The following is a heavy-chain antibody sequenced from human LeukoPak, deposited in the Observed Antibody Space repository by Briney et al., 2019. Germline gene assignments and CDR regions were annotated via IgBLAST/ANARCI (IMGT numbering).Heavy chain of an antibody. CDR3: VSGAYYSDKGGYLHH. CDR1: GFTFSSYW. D-gene: IGHD3-22*01. J-gene: IGHJ5*02. V-gene: IGHV3-74*01. CDR2: INNDGRGT. Sequence: GGSLRHSCAASGFTFSSYWMHWVHQAAGCGLVWVSRINNDGRGTTHADFMKGRFTISRDNANNTLYLQMNSLRAEDTAVYYCVSGAYYSDKGGYLHHCGQGTLVTVSS.